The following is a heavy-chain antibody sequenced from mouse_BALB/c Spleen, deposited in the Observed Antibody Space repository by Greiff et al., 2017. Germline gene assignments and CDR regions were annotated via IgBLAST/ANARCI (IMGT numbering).Heavy chain of an antibody. Sequence: VQLKESGPELVKPGASVKISCKASGFTFTDYNMHWVKQRHGKSLEWIGYIYPYNGGSGYNQKFKSKATLTVDTSSSTTSMELRSLTSEDSAVYDSARKGVGYCGLYYFDYWGQGTTLTVSS. CDR3: ARKGVGYCGLYYFDY. CDR2: IYPYNGGS. J-gene: IGHJ2*01. CDR1: GFTFTDYN. V-gene: IGHV1S29*02. D-gene: IGHD2-3*01.